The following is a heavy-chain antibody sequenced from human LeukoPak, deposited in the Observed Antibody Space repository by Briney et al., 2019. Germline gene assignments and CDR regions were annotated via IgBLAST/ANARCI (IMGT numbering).Heavy chain of an antibody. CDR3: ARDESGATSRAFDP. D-gene: IGHD7-27*01. Sequence: SVKVSCKASGYTFTSYGISWVRQAPGQGLEWMGRIIPILGIANYAQKFQGRVTITADKSTSTAYMELSSLRSEDTAVYYCARDESGATSRAFDPWGQGTLVTVSS. V-gene: IGHV1-69*04. CDR2: IIPILGIA. CDR1: GYTFTSYG. J-gene: IGHJ5*02.